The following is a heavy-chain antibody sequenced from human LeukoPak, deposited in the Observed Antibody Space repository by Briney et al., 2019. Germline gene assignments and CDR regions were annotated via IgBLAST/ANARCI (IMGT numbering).Heavy chain of an antibody. Sequence: GASMRISCPASGNTSGSHLIAWVRPMPGNGLRWRGIIYPDDSDTRDRPSFEGQVTISADKSTNTAYLQWSTLKSSDSAIYYCARLQSAPNVGGLNWFDPWGQGTVVIVSS. V-gene: IGHV5-51*01. CDR1: GNTSGSHL. J-gene: IGHJ5*02. CDR2: IYPDDSDT. CDR3: ARLQSAPNVGGLNWFDP. D-gene: IGHD4-23*01.